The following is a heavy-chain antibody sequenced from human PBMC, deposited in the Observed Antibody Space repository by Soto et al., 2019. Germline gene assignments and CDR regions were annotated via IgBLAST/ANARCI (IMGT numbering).Heavy chain of an antibody. CDR3: ASWSEYTGDHYYYGMDV. CDR1: GGTFSSYA. Sequence: SVKVSCKASGGTFSSYAISWVRQAPGQGLEWMGGIIPIFGTANYAQKFQGRVTITADESTSTAYMELSSLRSEDTAVYYCASWSEYTGDHYYYGMDVSGQGTTVTVSS. CDR2: IIPIFGTA. J-gene: IGHJ6*02. D-gene: IGHD7-27*01. V-gene: IGHV1-69*13.